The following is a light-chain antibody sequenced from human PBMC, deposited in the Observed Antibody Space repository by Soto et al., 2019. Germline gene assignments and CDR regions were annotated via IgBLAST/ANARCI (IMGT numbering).Light chain of an antibody. CDR1: SSDVGSYNF. CDR3: CSYAGSSTYV. CDR2: GAS. V-gene: IGLV2-23*01. Sequence: QSALTQPASVSGSPGQSITISCTGTSSDVGSYNFVSWYQQHPGKAPKLMIYGASKRPSGVSNRFSGSKSGNTASLTISGLQAEDEADYYCCSYAGSSTYVFGTGTKLTVL. J-gene: IGLJ1*01.